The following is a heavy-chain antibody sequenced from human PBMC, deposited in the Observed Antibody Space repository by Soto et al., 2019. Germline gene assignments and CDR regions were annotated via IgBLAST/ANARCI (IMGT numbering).Heavy chain of an antibody. J-gene: IGHJ5*02. CDR1: GFTFSSDS. D-gene: IGHD2-8*01. V-gene: IGHV3-21*01. Sequence: GGSLILSCAASGFTFSSDSMNWVRQAPGKGLEWVSSISSSSSYIYYADSVKGRFTISRDNAKNSLYLQMNSLRAEDTAVYYCARSHLDCTNGVCYPTNWFDPWGQGTLVTVSS. CDR2: ISSSSSYI. CDR3: ARSHLDCTNGVCYPTNWFDP.